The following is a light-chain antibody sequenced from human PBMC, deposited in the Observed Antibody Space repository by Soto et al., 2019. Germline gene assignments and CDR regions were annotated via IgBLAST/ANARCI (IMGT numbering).Light chain of an antibody. J-gene: IGLJ1*01. Sequence: QSALTQPASVSGSPGQSITISCTGTSSDVGGYNYVSWYQQHSGKAPKLMIYDVSNRPSGVSNRFSGSKSGDTASLTISGLQAEGEVDYNCGSYASGSTLYDFGTGTKVTVL. CDR3: GSYASGSTLYD. CDR1: SSDVGGYNY. V-gene: IGLV2-14*01. CDR2: DVS.